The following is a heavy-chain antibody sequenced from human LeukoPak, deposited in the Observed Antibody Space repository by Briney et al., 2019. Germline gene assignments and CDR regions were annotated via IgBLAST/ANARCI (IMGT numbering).Heavy chain of an antibody. CDR1: GFTVSSNY. Sequence: PGRSLRLSCAASGFTVSSNYMSWVRQAPGKGLEWVSLISSGGKTYYADSVKGRFTISRDNSKNTLYLQMNSLRAEDTAVYYCAKDSATPYFDYWGQGTLVTVSS. CDR3: AKDSATPYFDY. CDR2: ISSGGKT. D-gene: IGHD2-15*01. J-gene: IGHJ4*02. V-gene: IGHV3-53*01.